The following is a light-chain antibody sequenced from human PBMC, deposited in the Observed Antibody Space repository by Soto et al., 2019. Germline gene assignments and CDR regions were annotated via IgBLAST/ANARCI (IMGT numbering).Light chain of an antibody. CDR1: QSISSN. CDR3: QQYNNWPLT. Sequence: EIVMTQSPATLSVSPGERATLSFRASQSISSNLTWYQHKPGQAPRLLIYGASTRATGIPARFSGSGSGTDFTLTISSLQSEDFAVYYCQQYNNWPLTFGGGTKVDIK. J-gene: IGKJ4*01. CDR2: GAS. V-gene: IGKV3-15*01.